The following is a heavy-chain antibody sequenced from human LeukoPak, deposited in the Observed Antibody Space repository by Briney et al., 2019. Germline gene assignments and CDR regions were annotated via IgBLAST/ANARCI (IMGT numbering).Heavy chain of an antibody. Sequence: AETLSLTCAVYGGSFSGYYWSWIRQPPGKGLEWIGDINHSGSTNYNAALKSRVTILLDTSNKHFSLKLNSVTATDTAVYYCARDHIYYYGSRGRYGMDVWGQGTTVTVSS. CDR2: INHSGST. CDR1: GGSFSGYY. D-gene: IGHD3-10*01. CDR3: ARDHIYYYGSRGRYGMDV. J-gene: IGHJ6*02. V-gene: IGHV4-34*01.